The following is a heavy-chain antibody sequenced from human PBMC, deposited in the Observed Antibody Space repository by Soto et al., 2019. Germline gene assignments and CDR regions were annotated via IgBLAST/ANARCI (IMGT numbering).Heavy chain of an antibody. D-gene: IGHD7-27*01. CDR1: GYTFTSYG. V-gene: IGHV1-18*04. Sequence: ASVKVSCKASGYTFTSYGISWVRQAPGQGLEWMGWISAYNGNTNYAQKLQGRVTMTTDTSTSTAYMELRSLRSDDTAVYYCAREQHWGFLGRQQSAGFDCWGQGTLVTVSS. J-gene: IGHJ4*02. CDR3: AREQHWGFLGRQQSAGFDC. CDR2: ISAYNGNT.